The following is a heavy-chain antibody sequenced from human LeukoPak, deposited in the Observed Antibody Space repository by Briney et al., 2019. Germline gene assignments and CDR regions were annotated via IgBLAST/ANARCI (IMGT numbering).Heavy chain of an antibody. V-gene: IGHV3-30*12. CDR1: GFTFSSYG. CDR3: ARPRELYYFDY. J-gene: IGHJ4*02. Sequence: GGSLRLSCAASGFTFSSYGMHWVRQAPGKGLEWVAFIPKDGSNKFYADSVKGRFTISRDNSKNTLYLQMNSLRVEDTAVYYCARPRELYYFDYWGQGTLVTVSS. CDR2: IPKDGSNK. D-gene: IGHD3-10*01.